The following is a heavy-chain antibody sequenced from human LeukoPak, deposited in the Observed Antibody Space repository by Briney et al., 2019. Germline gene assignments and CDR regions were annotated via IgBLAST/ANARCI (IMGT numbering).Heavy chain of an antibody. CDR1: GYTFTNNW. J-gene: IGHJ5*02. CDR2: IYPGDSDT. V-gene: IGHV5-51*03. Sequence: GESLKISCKGSGYTFTNNWIGWVRQMPGKGLEWMGIIYPGDSDTRYSPSFQGQVTISVDKSISTAYLHWSSLKASDTAMYYCARSGGRRGFSQKGTPNWFDPWGQRTLVTVSS. CDR3: ARSGGRRGFSQKGTPNWFDP. D-gene: IGHD3-16*01.